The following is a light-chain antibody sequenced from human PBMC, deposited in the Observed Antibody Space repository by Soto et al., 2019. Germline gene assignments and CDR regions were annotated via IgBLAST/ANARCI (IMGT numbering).Light chain of an antibody. V-gene: IGLV2-8*01. CDR3: NSYAGSFNWV. J-gene: IGLJ2*01. CDR2: EVS. Sequence: QSALTQPPSASGSPGQSVTISCTGTSSDVGGYNYVSWYQQHPGKAPKLIISEVSKRPSGVPDRFSGSKSGNTASLTVSGLQAEDGADYYCNSYAGSFNWVFGGGTKLTVL. CDR1: SSDVGGYNY.